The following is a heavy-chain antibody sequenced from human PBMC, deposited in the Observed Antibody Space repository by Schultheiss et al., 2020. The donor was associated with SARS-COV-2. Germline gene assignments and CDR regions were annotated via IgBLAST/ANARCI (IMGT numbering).Heavy chain of an antibody. V-gene: IGHV3-11*06. CDR1: GFTFSDYY. Sequence: GESLKISCAASGFTFSDYYMSWIRQAPGKGLEWVSSISSTTSYNNIYYADSVKGRFTISRDNAKNALYLQMSSLRAEDTAVYYCARDHISKAVAGTGHDYWGQGTLVTVSS. CDR2: ISSTTSYNN. D-gene: IGHD6-19*01. CDR3: ARDHISKAVAGTGHDY. J-gene: IGHJ4*02.